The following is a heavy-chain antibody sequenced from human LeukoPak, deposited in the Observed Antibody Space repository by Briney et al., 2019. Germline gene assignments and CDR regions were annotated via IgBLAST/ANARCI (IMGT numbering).Heavy chain of an antibody. Sequence: GRSLRLSCAASGFTFNSYPMNWVRQAPGKGLEWVAVISSDGSNQYYADSVKGRFTISRDNSKSTLSLQMNRLRDEDTAVYYCVRGTRSNSFWGQGTQVTVSS. D-gene: IGHD6-6*01. J-gene: IGHJ4*02. V-gene: IGHV3-30*01. CDR2: ISSDGSNQ. CDR3: VRGTRSNSF. CDR1: GFTFNSYP.